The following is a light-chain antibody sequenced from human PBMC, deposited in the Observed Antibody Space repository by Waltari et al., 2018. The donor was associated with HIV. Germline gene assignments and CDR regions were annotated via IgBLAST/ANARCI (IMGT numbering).Light chain of an antibody. CDR3: SSYTGTGTWV. CDR1: NNDAGGYKY. V-gene: IGLV2-14*03. CDR2: DVT. Sequence: QSALTQPASVSGSPGQPIAISCTGTNNDAGGYKYVSWYQQHPGTAPNLVIYDVTNRPATVSYRFSASKSGNTASLTISGLQAEDEADYYCSSYTGTGTWVFGGGTKVTVL. J-gene: IGLJ3*02.